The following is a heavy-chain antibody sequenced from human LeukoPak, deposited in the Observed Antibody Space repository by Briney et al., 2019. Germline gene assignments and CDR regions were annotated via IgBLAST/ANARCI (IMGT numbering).Heavy chain of an antibody. CDR2: ISGSGGST. CDR3: AKDNWVAWYYDFWSGYPEDY. D-gene: IGHD3-3*01. V-gene: IGHV3-23*01. J-gene: IGHJ4*02. Sequence: GGSLRLSCAASGFTFSSYAMSWVRQAPGKGLEWVSAISGSGGSTYYADSVKGRFTISRDNSKNTLYLQMNSLRAEDTAVYYCAKDNWVAWYYDFWSGYPEDYWGQGTLVTVSS. CDR1: GFTFSSYA.